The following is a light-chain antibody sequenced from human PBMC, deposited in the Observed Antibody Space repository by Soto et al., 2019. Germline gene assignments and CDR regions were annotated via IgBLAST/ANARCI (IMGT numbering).Light chain of an antibody. CDR1: QSVSGNY. V-gene: IGKV3-20*01. CDR3: QQYGSSPPYT. J-gene: IGKJ2*01. Sequence: EIVLTQSPGTLSLSPGERATLSCRASQSVSGNYLAWYQQKPRQSPRLLIYGSSDRATGIPDRFSGSGPGTDFTLTITRVEPDDFAVYYCQQYGSSPPYTFGQGTKLEIK. CDR2: GSS.